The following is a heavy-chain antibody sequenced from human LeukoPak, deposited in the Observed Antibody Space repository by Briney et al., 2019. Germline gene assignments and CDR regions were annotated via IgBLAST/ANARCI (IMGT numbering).Heavy chain of an antibody. Sequence: SETLSLTCTVSGGSISSSSYYWGWIRQPPGKGLEWIGSIYYSGSTYYNPSLKSRVTISVDTSKNQFSLKLSSGTAADTAVYYCARVDTYYYGSGSSPDYYYYMDVWGKGTTVTVSS. V-gene: IGHV4-39*01. CDR2: IYYSGST. J-gene: IGHJ6*03. CDR3: ARVDTYYYGSGSSPDYYYYMDV. D-gene: IGHD3-10*01. CDR1: GGSISSSSYY.